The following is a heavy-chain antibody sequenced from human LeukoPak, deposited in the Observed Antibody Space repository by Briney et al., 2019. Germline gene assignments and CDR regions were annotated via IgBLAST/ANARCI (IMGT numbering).Heavy chain of an antibody. CDR2: ISSSSSYI. D-gene: IGHD2-2*01. J-gene: IGHJ3*02. V-gene: IGHV3-21*01. Sequence: RAGGSLRLSCAASGFTYRVYGMHWVRQAPGKGLEWVSSISSSSSYIYYADSVKGRFTISRDNAKNSLYLQMNSLRAEDTAVYYCARDHISLPAAPGNAFDIWGQGTMVTVSS. CDR1: GFTYRVYG. CDR3: ARDHISLPAAPGNAFDI.